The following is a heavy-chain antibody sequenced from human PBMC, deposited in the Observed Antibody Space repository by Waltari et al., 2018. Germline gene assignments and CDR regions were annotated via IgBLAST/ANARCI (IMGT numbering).Heavy chain of an antibody. Sequence: EVQLVESGGGLVQPGGSLRLSCAASGFTFNTYWMKWIRQAPGKGLEWGANINPDGRQKFYVDSVKGRFTVSRDNAQNSLYLQMNNLRAEDTAVYYCTTLARGESGDYWGQGTLVTVSS. CDR3: TTLARGESGDY. CDR2: INPDGRQK. D-gene: IGHD3-10*01. CDR1: GFTFNTYW. J-gene: IGHJ4*02. V-gene: IGHV3-7*01.